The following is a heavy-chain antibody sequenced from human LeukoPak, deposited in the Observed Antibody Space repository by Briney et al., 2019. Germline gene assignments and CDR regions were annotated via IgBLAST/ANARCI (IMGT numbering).Heavy chain of an antibody. V-gene: IGHV4-59*01. Sequence: SETLSLTCTVSGGSISSYYWSWIRQPPGKGLEWIGYIYYSGSTNYNPSLKSRVTISVDTSKNQFSLKLSSVTAADTAVYYCARLRTGTYFYWFDPWGQGTLVTVSS. CDR1: GGSISSYY. D-gene: IGHD3-10*01. CDR3: ARLRTGTYFYWFDP. J-gene: IGHJ5*02. CDR2: IYYSGST.